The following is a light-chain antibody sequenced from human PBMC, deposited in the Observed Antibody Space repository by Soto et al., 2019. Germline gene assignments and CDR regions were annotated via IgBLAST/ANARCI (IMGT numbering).Light chain of an antibody. CDR1: QSISSW. J-gene: IGKJ1*01. CDR3: QQYKSYPWT. Sequence: DLQMTQSPSTLSASVGNRVTLTCRASQSISSWLAWYQQKPGKAPKLLIYSASSLESGVPSRFSGSGSGAEFTLTISSLQPDDFATYYCQQYKSYPWTFGQGTKV. V-gene: IGKV1-5*03. CDR2: SAS.